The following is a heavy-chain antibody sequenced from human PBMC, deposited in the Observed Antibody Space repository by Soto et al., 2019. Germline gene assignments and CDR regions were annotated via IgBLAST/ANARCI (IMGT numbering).Heavy chain of an antibody. J-gene: IGHJ4*02. D-gene: IGHD2-15*01. CDR3: ASLCCRDGHQHRFNY. Sequence: SETLSLTCTVSGGSISSYYWSWIRQPPGKGLEWIGYIYYSGSTNYNPSLKSRVTISVDTSKNQFSLKLSSVTAADTAVYYCASLCCRDGHQHRFNYFDQGTLVTVS. CDR2: IYYSGST. CDR1: GGSISSYY. V-gene: IGHV4-59*08.